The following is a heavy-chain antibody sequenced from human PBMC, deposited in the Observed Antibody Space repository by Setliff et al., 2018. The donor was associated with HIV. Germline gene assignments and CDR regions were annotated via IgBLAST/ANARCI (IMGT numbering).Heavy chain of an antibody. J-gene: IGHJ5*02. V-gene: IGHV1-69*06. CDR1: QNTFTNYY. Sequence: GASVKVSCKASQNTFTNYYMHWVRQAPGQGLEWMGGIIPIFGTANYAQKFEGRVTITADKSTSTAYMEVNSLRSEDTAVYYCARVYYNLWSSYFWEHVQLDPWGQGTRVTVSS. CDR3: ARVYYNLWSSYFWEHVQLDP. D-gene: IGHD3-3*01. CDR2: IIPIFGTA.